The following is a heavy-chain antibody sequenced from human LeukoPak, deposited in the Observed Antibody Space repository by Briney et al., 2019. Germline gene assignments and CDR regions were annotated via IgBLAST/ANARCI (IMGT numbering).Heavy chain of an antibody. CDR1: GFTFSDHY. Sequence: PGGSLRLSCAASGFTFSDHYMDWVRQAPGKGLEWVGRTRNKANTYTTEYAASVKGRFTISRDDSKNSLYLQMNSLKTEDTAVYYCARDVDYYRNYYYYYYMDVWGKGTTVTVSS. V-gene: IGHV3-72*01. CDR3: ARDVDYYRNYYYYYYMDV. J-gene: IGHJ6*03. D-gene: IGHD3-22*01. CDR2: TRNKANTYTT.